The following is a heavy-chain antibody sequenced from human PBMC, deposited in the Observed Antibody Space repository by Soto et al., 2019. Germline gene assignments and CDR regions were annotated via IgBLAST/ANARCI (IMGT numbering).Heavy chain of an antibody. CDR1: GGSISSGGYY. D-gene: IGHD2-21*01. J-gene: IGHJ6*02. CDR3: AASCVACGGFNYYGMDV. V-gene: IGHV4-31*03. CDR2: IYYSGTT. Sequence: QVQLQESGPGLVKPSQTLSLTCTVSGGSISSGGYYWYWIRQHPGKGLEWIGYIYYSGTTYYNPSLKSRVTISVDTSKNQFSLQLSSLTAADTAVYYCAASCVACGGFNYYGMDVWGQGTTVTVSS.